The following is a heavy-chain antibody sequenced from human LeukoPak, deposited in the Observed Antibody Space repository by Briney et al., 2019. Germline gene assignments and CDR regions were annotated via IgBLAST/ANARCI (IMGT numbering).Heavy chain of an antibody. J-gene: IGHJ4*02. V-gene: IGHV3-7*03. CDR2: IKQDGSEK. CDR3: AKDLNWGGR. CDR1: GFTFSSYW. D-gene: IGHD7-27*01. Sequence: GGSLRLSCAASGFTFSSYWMSWVRQAPGKGLEWVANIKQDGSEKYYVDSVKGRLTISRDNSKNTLYLQINSLRAEDTAVYYCAKDLNWGGRWGQGTLVTVSS.